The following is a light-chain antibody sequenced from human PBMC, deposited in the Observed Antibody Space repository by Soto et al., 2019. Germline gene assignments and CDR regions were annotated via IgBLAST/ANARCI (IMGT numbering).Light chain of an antibody. J-gene: IGKJ4*01. CDR1: QDISTW. V-gene: IGKV1D-12*01. CDR2: AAS. Sequence: DIQITQSPSSVSASVGDRVTITCRASQDISTWLAWYQQKPGKAPNLLIYAASSLQSGVPSRFSGSGSGTDFTLTISSLQPEDFATYYCQQGNSFPLTFGGGTKVEIK. CDR3: QQGNSFPLT.